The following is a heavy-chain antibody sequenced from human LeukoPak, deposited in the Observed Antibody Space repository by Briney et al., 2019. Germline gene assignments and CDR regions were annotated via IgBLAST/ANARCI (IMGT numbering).Heavy chain of an antibody. Sequence: SETLSLTCAVYGGSFSGYYWSWIRQPPGKGLEWIGEINHSGSTNYNPSLKSRVTISVDTSKNQFSLKLSSVTAADTAVYYCARLHLFGLRNWFDPWGQGTLVTVSS. J-gene: IGHJ5*02. CDR3: ARLHLFGLRNWFDP. CDR2: INHSGST. D-gene: IGHD3-16*01. V-gene: IGHV4-34*01. CDR1: GGSFSGYY.